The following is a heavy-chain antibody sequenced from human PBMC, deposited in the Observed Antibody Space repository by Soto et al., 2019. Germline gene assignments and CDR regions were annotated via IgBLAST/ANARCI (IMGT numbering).Heavy chain of an antibody. V-gene: IGHV4-59*01. CDR1: GGSISSYY. Sequence: QVQLQESGPGLVKPSETLSLTCTVSGGSISSYYWSWIRQPPGKGLEWIGYIYYSGSTNYNPSLKSRVTISVDTSKNQFSLKLSSVTAADTAVYYCARAGYCSSTSCYTGDYYYYGMDVWGQGTTVTVSS. CDR2: IYYSGST. D-gene: IGHD2-2*02. CDR3: ARAGYCSSTSCYTGDYYYYGMDV. J-gene: IGHJ6*02.